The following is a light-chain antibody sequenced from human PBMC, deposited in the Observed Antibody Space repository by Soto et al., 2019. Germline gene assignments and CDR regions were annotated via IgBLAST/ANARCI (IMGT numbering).Light chain of an antibody. J-gene: IGKJ1*01. Sequence: DAVIAQSADSLAVSLGERSTINCKSSQTVLYNSNNKHYLAWYQQKSGQPPKLLIYWASTRESWVPDIVSGSGPETDFNLTISSLQAEDGAVYYCQQSGYTPWTFGQRTKVEIK. V-gene: IGKV4-1*01. CDR2: WAS. CDR1: QTVLYNSNNKHY. CDR3: QQSGYTPWT.